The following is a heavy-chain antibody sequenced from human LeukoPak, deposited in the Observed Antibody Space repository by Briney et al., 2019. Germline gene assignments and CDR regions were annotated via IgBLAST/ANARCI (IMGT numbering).Heavy chain of an antibody. Sequence: SQTLSLTCAISGDSVSSNSAAWNWIRQSPSRGLEWLGRTYYRPKWYNDYAVSVKSRITINPDTSKNQFSLQLNLVTPEGTAGDFYSRTRSMELLLHRFEYWGQGTLVTVSS. D-gene: IGHD2-15*01. CDR3: SRTRSMELLLHRFEY. CDR2: TYYRPKWYN. V-gene: IGHV6-1*01. J-gene: IGHJ4*01. CDR1: GDSVSSNSAA.